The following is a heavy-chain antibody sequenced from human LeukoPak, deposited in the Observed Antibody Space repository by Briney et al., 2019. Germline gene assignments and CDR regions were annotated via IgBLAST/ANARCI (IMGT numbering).Heavy chain of an antibody. Sequence: PETLSLTCTVSGASISSYYWSWIRQPPGKGLEWIGYLHYSGITNYNSSLKSRVTISPDTSKNQMSLKLSSVTAADTAVYYCARAGGQWTGIDFWGQGTLVTVSS. CDR3: ARAGGQWTGIDF. D-gene: IGHD6-19*01. J-gene: IGHJ4*02. V-gene: IGHV4-59*01. CDR2: LHYSGIT. CDR1: GASISSYY.